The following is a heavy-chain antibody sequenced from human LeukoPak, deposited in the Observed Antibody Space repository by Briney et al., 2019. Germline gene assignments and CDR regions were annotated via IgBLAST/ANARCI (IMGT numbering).Heavy chain of an antibody. CDR2: INHSGST. Sequence: SETLSLTCAVYGGSFSGYYWSWIRQPPGKGLEWIGEINHSGSTNYNPSLKSRVTISVDTSKNQFSLKLSSVTAADTAVSYCARGGGWRRHYYDSSGYSQENWFDPWGQGTLVTVSS. D-gene: IGHD3-22*01. J-gene: IGHJ5*02. CDR3: ARGGGWRRHYYDSSGYSQENWFDP. V-gene: IGHV4-34*01. CDR1: GGSFSGYY.